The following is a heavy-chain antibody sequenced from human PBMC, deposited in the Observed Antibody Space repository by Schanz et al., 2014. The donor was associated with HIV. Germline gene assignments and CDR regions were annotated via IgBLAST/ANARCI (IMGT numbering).Heavy chain of an antibody. J-gene: IGHJ6*02. CDR2: MWYDESHK. CDR1: GFTFDDYA. D-gene: IGHD6-13*01. CDR3: ARETSGFSTSWPPRYHYYGMDV. Sequence: VQLVESGGGLVQPGRSLRLSCAVSGFTFDDYAMHWVRQAPGKGLEWVAAMWYDESHKGYADSVKGRFTISRDNSKNTLYLEMNSLRPEDTAVYYCARETSGFSTSWPPRYHYYGMDVWGQGTTVTVSS. V-gene: IGHV3-33*08.